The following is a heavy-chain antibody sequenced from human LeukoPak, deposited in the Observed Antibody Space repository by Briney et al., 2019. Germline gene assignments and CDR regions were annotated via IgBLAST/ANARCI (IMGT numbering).Heavy chain of an antibody. J-gene: IGHJ3*02. Sequence: PSETLSLTCAVYGGSFSGYYWSWIRQPPGKGLEWIGEINHSGSTNYNPSLKSRVTISVDTSKNQFSLKLSSVTATDTAVYYCARDGGYYYDSSDLVGAFDIWGQGTMVTVSS. D-gene: IGHD3-22*01. V-gene: IGHV4-34*01. CDR3: ARDGGYYYDSSDLVGAFDI. CDR1: GGSFSGYY. CDR2: INHSGST.